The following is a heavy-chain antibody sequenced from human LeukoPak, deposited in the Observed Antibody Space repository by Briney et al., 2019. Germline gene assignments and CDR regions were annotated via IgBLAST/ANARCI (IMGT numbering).Heavy chain of an antibody. D-gene: IGHD3-3*01. CDR3: AKGQTIFGVAPLDY. J-gene: IGHJ4*02. CDR2: IRYDGSNE. Sequence: PGGSLRLSCAASGFTFSSYAMHWVRQAPGKGLEWVALIRYDGSNEYYAASVKGRFTISRDNSKNTLYLQMNSLRAEDTAVYYCAKGQTIFGVAPLDYWGQGTLVTVSS. CDR1: GFTFSSYA. V-gene: IGHV3-30*02.